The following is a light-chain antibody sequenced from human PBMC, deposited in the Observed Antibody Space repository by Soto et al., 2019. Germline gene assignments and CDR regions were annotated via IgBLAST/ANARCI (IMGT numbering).Light chain of an antibody. CDR1: QSISTS. J-gene: IGKJ2*01. Sequence: DIQMTQSPSTLSASVGDRVTITCRASQSISTSLAWYQQKPGKAPKLLIYKASNLERGVPPRFSGSGSGTEFTITVSSLQPDDSATYYCQQSNSYSYTFGQGTKLEIK. CDR2: KAS. CDR3: QQSNSYSYT. V-gene: IGKV1-5*03.